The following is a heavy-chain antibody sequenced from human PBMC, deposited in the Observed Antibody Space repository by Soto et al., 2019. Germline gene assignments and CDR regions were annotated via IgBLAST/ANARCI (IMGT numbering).Heavy chain of an antibody. CDR2: ISYSGTT. J-gene: IGHJ4*02. V-gene: IGHV4-39*01. CDR3: ATMGTPATGLYYFDY. CDR1: GGSINNNHYY. D-gene: IGHD2-15*01. Sequence: PSETLSLTCTVSGGSINNNHYYWGWVRQPPGKGLEWIGSISYSGTTYFNPSLKSRVVKSVDTSRNQFSLRLTSVTAADMAVYYCATMGTPATGLYYFDYWGQGTLVTVSS.